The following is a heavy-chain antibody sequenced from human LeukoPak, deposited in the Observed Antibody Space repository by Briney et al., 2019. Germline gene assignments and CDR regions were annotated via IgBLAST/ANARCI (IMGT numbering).Heavy chain of an antibody. CDR2: ISPSGGST. J-gene: IGHJ4*02. CDR3: ARVPGYSSGWYRYLDY. Sequence: GASVKVSCKAFGYTFTSNYMHWVRQAPGQGPEWMGVISPSGGSTTYAQKFQGRVTLTRDMSTSTDYLELRSLRSDDTAVYYCARVPGYSSGWYRYLDYWGQGTLVTVSS. V-gene: IGHV1-46*01. CDR1: GYTFTSNY. D-gene: IGHD6-19*01.